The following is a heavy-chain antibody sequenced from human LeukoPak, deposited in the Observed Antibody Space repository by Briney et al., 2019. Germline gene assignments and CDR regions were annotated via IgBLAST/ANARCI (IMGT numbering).Heavy chain of an antibody. V-gene: IGHV4-39*07. J-gene: IGHJ6*03. CDR2: IYYSGST. CDR1: GGSISSSSYY. D-gene: IGHD2-2*01. Sequence: PSETLSLTCTVSGGSISSSSYYWGWIRQPPGKGLEWIGSIYYSGSTYYNPSLKSRVTISEDTSKNQVSLKLSSVTAADTAVFYCAREGAERFEVPAAGYYYYYMDVWGKGTTVTVSS. CDR3: AREGAERFEVPAAGYYYYYMDV.